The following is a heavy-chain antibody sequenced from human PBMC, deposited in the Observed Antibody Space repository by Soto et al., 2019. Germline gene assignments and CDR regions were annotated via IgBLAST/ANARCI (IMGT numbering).Heavy chain of an antibody. CDR3: ARSPRSSPYFDY. J-gene: IGHJ4*02. CDR2: VFPGGSET. Sequence: GESLKISCKGSGYKFTDYWIGWVRQTPGKGLEWMGIVFPGGSETRYSPSFQGQVTISADKSITTAYLQWSSLGASDSAFYFCARSPRSSPYFDYWGQGALVTVSS. V-gene: IGHV5-51*01. D-gene: IGHD6-13*01. CDR1: GYKFTDYW.